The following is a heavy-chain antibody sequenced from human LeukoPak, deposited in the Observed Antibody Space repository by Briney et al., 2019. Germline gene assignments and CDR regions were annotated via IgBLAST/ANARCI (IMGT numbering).Heavy chain of an antibody. D-gene: IGHD6-19*01. J-gene: IGHJ4*02. CDR1: GFTFSSYW. CDR2: IKQDGSEK. Sequence: GGSLRLSSAASGFTFSSYWMSWVRQTPGKGLEWGANIKQDGSEKYYVDSVKGRFTISRDNAKNSLYLQMNSLRAEDTAVYYCATNMRVAVAGTWNYWGQGTLVTVSS. CDR3: ATNMRVAVAGTWNY. V-gene: IGHV3-7*01.